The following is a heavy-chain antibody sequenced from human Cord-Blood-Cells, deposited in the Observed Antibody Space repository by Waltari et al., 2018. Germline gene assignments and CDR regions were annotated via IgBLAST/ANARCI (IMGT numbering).Heavy chain of an antibody. J-gene: IGHJ2*01. CDR3: AKARVVGAPTGGFDL. Sequence: QVQLQESGPGLVKPSETLSLTCAVSGYSISSGYYWGWIRQPPGKGLEWMGSIYHSGSTYYNPSRKSRVTISVDTSKNHVSLKLSSVTAADTAVYYCAKARVVGAPTGGFDLWGRGTLVTGSS. D-gene: IGHD2-8*02. V-gene: IGHV4-38-2*01. CDR1: GYSISSGYY. CDR2: IYHSGST.